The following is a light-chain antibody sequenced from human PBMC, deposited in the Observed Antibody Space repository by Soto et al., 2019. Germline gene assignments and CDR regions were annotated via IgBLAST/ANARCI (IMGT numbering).Light chain of an antibody. CDR1: QSIGDL. CDR2: DAS. CDR3: QQRSNWPPD. J-gene: IGKJ5*01. Sequence: TQSPSTLSASVEDRVTITCRASQSIGDLLAWYQQKPGEAPKLLIYDASNRATGIPARFSGSGSGTDFTLTISSLEPEDFAVYYCQQRSNWPPDFGQGTRLEIK. V-gene: IGKV3-11*01.